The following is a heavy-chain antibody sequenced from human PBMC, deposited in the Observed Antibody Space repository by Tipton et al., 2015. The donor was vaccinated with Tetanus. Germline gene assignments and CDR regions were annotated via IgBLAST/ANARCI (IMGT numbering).Heavy chain of an antibody. CDR1: GYSFNIYW. V-gene: IGHV5-51*01. J-gene: IGHJ5*02. CDR2: IYPGDSDT. Sequence: QLVQSGAEVKKAGESLKISCTGSGYSFNIYWLAWVRQMPGKGLEWMGIIYPGDSDTRYSPSFQGQVTISADKSITTAYLQWSSLKASDTAIYYCARHFGEMLYAPFRFDPWGQGTLVTVSS. CDR3: ARHFGEMLYAPFRFDP. D-gene: IGHD3-3*01.